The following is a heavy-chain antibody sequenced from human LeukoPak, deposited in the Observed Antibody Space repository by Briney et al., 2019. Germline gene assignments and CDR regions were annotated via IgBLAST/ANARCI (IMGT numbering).Heavy chain of an antibody. D-gene: IGHD6-19*01. CDR2: IYSSGSN. V-gene: IGHV4-4*07. J-gene: IGHJ4*02. CDR3: ARDSSAWSFDY. CDR1: GGSISSYS. Sequence: RPSETLSLTCSVSGGSISSYSLSWIQQPAGEGLEWIGRIYSSGSNSYSPSLKGRVAMSADTSKNQFSLMLSSVTAADTAVYYCARDSSAWSFDYWGQGALVTVSS.